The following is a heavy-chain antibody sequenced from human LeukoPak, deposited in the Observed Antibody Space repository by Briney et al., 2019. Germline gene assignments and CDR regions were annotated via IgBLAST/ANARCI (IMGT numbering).Heavy chain of an antibody. CDR1: GFSFSSYS. CDR3: ARDILDYMLVGWVAVAGSRIFDY. J-gene: IGHJ4*02. Sequence: PGGSLRLSCAASGFSFSSYSMNWVRQAPGKGLEWVSYISSSSSTIYYADSVKGRFTISRDNAKNSLYLQMNSLRAEDTAVYYCARDILDYMLVGWVAVAGSRIFDYWGQGTLVTVSS. D-gene: IGHD6-19*01. V-gene: IGHV3-48*04. CDR2: ISSSSSTI.